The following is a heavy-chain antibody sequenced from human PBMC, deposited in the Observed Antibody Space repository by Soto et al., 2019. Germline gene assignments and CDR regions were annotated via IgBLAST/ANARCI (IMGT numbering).Heavy chain of an antibody. J-gene: IGHJ4*02. D-gene: IGHD5-12*01. Sequence: PGGSLRLSCAASGFTFSSYGMHWVRQAPGKGLEWVAVISYDGSNKYYADSVKGRFTISRDNSKNTLYLQMNSLRAEDTAVYYCAKGGGYEFPFDYWGQGTLVTVSS. CDR2: ISYDGSNK. CDR1: GFTFSSYG. CDR3: AKGGGYEFPFDY. V-gene: IGHV3-30*18.